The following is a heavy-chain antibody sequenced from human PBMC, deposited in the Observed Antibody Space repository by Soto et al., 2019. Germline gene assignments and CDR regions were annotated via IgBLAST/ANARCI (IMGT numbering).Heavy chain of an antibody. J-gene: IGHJ6*02. Sequence: EVQLLESGGGLVQPGGSLRLSCAASGFTFSSYAMRWVLQAPGKGLEWVSGISGSGGSTYYADSVKGRFTISRDNSKNTLYLQTNSLRAEDTAVYYCAKERGYNYGYDAMDVWGQGTTFTVSS. V-gene: IGHV3-23*01. CDR3: AKERGYNYGYDAMDV. CDR2: ISGSGGST. D-gene: IGHD5-18*01. CDR1: GFTFSSYA.